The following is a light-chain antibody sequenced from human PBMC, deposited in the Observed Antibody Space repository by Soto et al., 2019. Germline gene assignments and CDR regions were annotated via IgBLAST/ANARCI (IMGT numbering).Light chain of an antibody. CDR1: ETDATN. J-gene: IGKJ1*01. V-gene: IGKV3-15*01. CDR3: QQYFEWPPMT. Sequence: GMTHSPSTLSVSPGERGTLSCWASETDATNLAWYQQKPGQAPRLLISGASTRAAGISDRFRGSGSGTEFTLTISSLRSEDSAIYYCQQYFEWPPMTFGQGTKVDIK. CDR2: GAS.